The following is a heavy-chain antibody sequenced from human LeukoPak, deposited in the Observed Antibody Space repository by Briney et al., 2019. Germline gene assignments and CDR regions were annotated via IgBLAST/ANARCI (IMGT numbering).Heavy chain of an antibody. CDR1: GDSVSSNSAT. V-gene: IGHV6-1*01. CDR3: IREAPAGRSFDY. CDR2: TYYRSKWYN. J-gene: IGHJ4*02. D-gene: IGHD6-13*01. Sequence: SQTLSLTCAISGDSVSSNSATWNWIRQSPSRGLEWLGRTYYRSKWYNDYAVSVKGRIAINPDTSKNQFSLQLNSVTPEDTAVYYCIREAPAGRSFDYWGQGTQVTVSS.